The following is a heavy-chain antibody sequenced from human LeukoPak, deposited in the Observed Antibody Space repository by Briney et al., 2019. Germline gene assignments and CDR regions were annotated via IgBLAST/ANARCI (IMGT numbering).Heavy chain of an antibody. V-gene: IGHV3-64*01. Sequence: GSLRLSCAASGFTFSDYAMHWVRQAPGKGLEFVSVIGPIGVYTYYANSVKGRFTISRDNSKSTVSLQMGSLRDEDMALYYCARSPPGRTNWNYYDYWGRGTLVTVSS. CDR2: IGPIGVYT. CDR3: ARSPPGRTNWNYYDY. D-gene: IGHD1-1*01. J-gene: IGHJ4*02. CDR1: GFTFSDYA.